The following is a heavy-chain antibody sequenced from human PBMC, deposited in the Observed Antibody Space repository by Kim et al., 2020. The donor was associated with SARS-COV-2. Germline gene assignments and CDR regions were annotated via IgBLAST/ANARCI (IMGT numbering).Heavy chain of an antibody. V-gene: IGHV4-59*08. CDR2: LYYSGST. Sequence: SETLSLTCSVFGGSISSYYWSWIRQPPGKGLEWIGYLYYSGSTNYNPSLKSRVTISVDTSKNQSSLKLSFVTAADTAMYYCVRLGCSATSCTTFDYWGQG. D-gene: IGHD2-2*01. J-gene: IGHJ4*02. CDR1: GGSISSYY. CDR3: VRLGCSATSCTTFDY.